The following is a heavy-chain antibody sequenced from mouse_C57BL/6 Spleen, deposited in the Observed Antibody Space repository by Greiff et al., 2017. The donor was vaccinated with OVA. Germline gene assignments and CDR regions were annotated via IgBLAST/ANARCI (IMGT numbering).Heavy chain of an antibody. Sequence: EVKLVESGGDLVKPGGSLKLSCAASGFTFSSYGMSWVRQTPDKRLEWVATISSGGSYTYYPDSVKGRFTISRDNAKNTLYLHMSSLKSEDTAMYYCARHGIYYGQGYFDVWGTGTTVTVSS. V-gene: IGHV5-6*01. D-gene: IGHD2-1*01. CDR1: GFTFSSYG. CDR3: ARHGIYYGQGYFDV. J-gene: IGHJ1*03. CDR2: ISSGGSYT.